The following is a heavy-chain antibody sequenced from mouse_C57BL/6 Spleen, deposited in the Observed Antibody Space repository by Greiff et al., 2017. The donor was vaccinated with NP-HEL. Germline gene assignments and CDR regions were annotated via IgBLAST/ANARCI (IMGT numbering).Heavy chain of an antibody. CDR3: ARGTAQATMDY. J-gene: IGHJ4*01. D-gene: IGHD3-2*02. V-gene: IGHV1-80*01. CDR2: IYPGDGDT. Sequence: VQRVESGAELVKPGASVKISCKASGYAFSSYWMNWVKQRPGKGLEWIGQIYPGDGDTNYNGKFKGKATLTADKSSSTAYMQLSSLTSEDSAVYFCARGTAQATMDYWGQGTSVTVSS. CDR1: GYAFSSYW.